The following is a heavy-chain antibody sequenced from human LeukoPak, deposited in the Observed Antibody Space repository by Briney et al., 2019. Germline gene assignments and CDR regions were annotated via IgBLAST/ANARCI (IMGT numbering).Heavy chain of an antibody. J-gene: IGHJ3*02. CDR3: ARDSGYSSGWYLAFDI. CDR1: GFTFSSYE. CDR2: ISSSGSTI. D-gene: IGHD6-19*01. Sequence: GGSLRLSCAASGFTFSSYEMNWVSQAPGKGLEWVSYISSSGSTIYYADSVKGRFTISRDNAKNSLYLQMDNLRAEDTAVYYCARDSGYSSGWYLAFDIWGQGTMVTVSS. V-gene: IGHV3-48*03.